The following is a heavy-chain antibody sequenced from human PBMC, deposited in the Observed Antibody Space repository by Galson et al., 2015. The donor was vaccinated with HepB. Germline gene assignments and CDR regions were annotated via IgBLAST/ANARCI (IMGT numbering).Heavy chain of an antibody. CDR2: IYSGGST. CDR1: GFTVSSNY. Sequence: SLRLSCAASGFTVSSNYMSWVRQAPGKGLEWVSVIYSGGSTYYADSVKGRFTISRDNSKNTLYLQMNSLRAEDTAVYYCARDGNYYDSSGDYNPLDAFDIWGQGTMVTVSS. V-gene: IGHV3-66*01. CDR3: ARDGNYYDSSGDYNPLDAFDI. D-gene: IGHD3-22*01. J-gene: IGHJ3*02.